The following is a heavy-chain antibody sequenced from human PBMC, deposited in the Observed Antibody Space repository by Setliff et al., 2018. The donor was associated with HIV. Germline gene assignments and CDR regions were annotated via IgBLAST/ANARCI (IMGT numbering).Heavy chain of an antibody. CDR2: ISSTGGTI. CDR3: ASPAYSSGWYGH. J-gene: IGHJ5*02. V-gene: IGHV3-48*03. Sequence: LRLSCAASGFTFTNYEMNWLRQAPGKGLEWVSYISSTGGTIDYSDSVKGRFTISRDNDESSLYLQMNSLRAEDTAVYYCASPAYSSGWYGHWGQGTLVTVSS. D-gene: IGHD3-22*01. CDR1: GFTFTNYE.